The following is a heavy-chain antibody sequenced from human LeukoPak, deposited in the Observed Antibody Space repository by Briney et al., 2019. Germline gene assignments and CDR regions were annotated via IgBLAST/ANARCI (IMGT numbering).Heavy chain of an antibody. CDR1: GFTFSGYG. CDR2: IWYDGSNK. V-gene: IGHV3-33*01. J-gene: IGHJ2*01. CDR3: ARDAPWYFDL. Sequence: PGRSLRLSCAASGFTFSGYGMHRVRQAPGKGLEWVAVIWYDGSNKYYADSLKGRFTISRDNSKNTLYLQMNSLRAEDTAVYYCARDAPWYFDLWGRGTLVTVSS.